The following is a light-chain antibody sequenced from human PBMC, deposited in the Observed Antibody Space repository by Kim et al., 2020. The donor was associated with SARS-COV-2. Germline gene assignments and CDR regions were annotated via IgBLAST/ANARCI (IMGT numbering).Light chain of an antibody. J-gene: IGKJ2*01. CDR2: GAS. CDR3: QQYGGSPPYT. V-gene: IGKV3-20*01. Sequence: SPGERPTLPCRASQSLSTNYLAWYQQKPGPAPRLLIYGASNRATGIPDKFTGSGSGTDFTLTISRLEPEDFAVYHCQQYGGSPPYTFGQGTKLEI. CDR1: QSLSTNY.